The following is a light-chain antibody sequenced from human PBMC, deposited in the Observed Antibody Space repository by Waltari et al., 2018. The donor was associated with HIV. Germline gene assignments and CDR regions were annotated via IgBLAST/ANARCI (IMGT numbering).Light chain of an antibody. Sequence: DIVMTQSPDSLVVSLGERATITCKSSQSVLHSSNRNNYLAWYQQKPGQPPKLLIYWVSSRGSVVPDRFSGSGSGTDFTLTICSLQAEYVAVYFCQQYFSNPRTFGQGTKVEIK. CDR3: QQYFSNPRT. V-gene: IGKV4-1*01. CDR2: WVS. J-gene: IGKJ1*01. CDR1: QSVLHSSNRNNY.